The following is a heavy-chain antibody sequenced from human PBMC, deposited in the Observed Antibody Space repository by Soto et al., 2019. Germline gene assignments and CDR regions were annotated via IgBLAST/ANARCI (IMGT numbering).Heavy chain of an antibody. J-gene: IGHJ5*02. V-gene: IGHV4-4*02. D-gene: IGHD4-17*01. CDR3: ARVWTTVTNWFDP. CDR2: IYDSGST. Sequence: QVQLQESGPGLVKPSWTLSLTCAVSGGSISSSNWWSWVRQPQGKGLEWIGGIYDSGSTDYNPSLKCRVTISVDKSKNQFSLKLSSVSAADTAVYYYARVWTTVTNWFDPWGQGTLVTVSS. CDR1: GGSISSSNW.